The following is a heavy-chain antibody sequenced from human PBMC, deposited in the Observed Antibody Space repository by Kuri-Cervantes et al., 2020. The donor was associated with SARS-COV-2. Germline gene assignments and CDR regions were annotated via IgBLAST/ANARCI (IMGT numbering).Heavy chain of an antibody. J-gene: IGHJ4*02. CDR1: GFTFSSYS. D-gene: IGHD3-9*01. Sequence: GESLKISCAASGFTFSSYSMNWVRQAPGKGLEWVSSISSSSSYIYYADSVKGRFTISRDNAKNSLYLQMNSLRAEDTAVYYCAKGKDYDILTGYYGGYYFDYWGQGTLVTVSS. CDR3: AKGKDYDILTGYYGGYYFDY. CDR2: ISSSSSYI. V-gene: IGHV3-21*01.